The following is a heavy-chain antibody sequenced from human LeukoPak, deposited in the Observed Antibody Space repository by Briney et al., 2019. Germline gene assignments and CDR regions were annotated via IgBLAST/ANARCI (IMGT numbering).Heavy chain of an antibody. CDR2: ISGSGGST. J-gene: IGHJ4*02. CDR3: AKSYSSNWYGTFDY. Sequence: PGGSLRLSCAASGFTFSSYAISWIRQAPGKGLEWVSAISGSGGSTYYADSVKGRFTISRDNSKNTLYLQMNSLRAEDTAVYYCAKSYSSNWYGTFDYWGQGTLVTVSS. CDR1: GFTFSSYA. V-gene: IGHV3-23*01. D-gene: IGHD6-13*01.